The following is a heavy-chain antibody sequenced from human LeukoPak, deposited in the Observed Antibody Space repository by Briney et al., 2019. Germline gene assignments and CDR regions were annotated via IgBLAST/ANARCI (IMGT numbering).Heavy chain of an antibody. CDR1: GFTFSAYS. CDR2: INGRGITI. Sequence: GGSLRLSCAASGFTFSAYSMNWVRHTPGRGLEWLANINGRGITIHYADSFRGRFTISRDNTKNSLNLQMNNLRAEDTGLYYCARDQPSVGWGFDSWGRGTLVIVSS. D-gene: IGHD2-15*01. CDR3: ARDQPSVGWGFDS. J-gene: IGHJ4*02. V-gene: IGHV3-48*04.